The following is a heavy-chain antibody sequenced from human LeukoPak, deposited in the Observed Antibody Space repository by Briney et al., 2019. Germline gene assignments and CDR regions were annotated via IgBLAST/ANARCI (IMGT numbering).Heavy chain of an antibody. CDR2: IKQDGSEK. CDR1: GFTFSSYW. V-gene: IGHV3-7*01. CDR3: ARGPDGYCSSTSWYGGGYYFDY. J-gene: IGHJ4*02. Sequence: GGSLRLSCAASGFTFSSYWMSWARQAPGKGLEWVANIKQDGSEKYYVDSVKGRFTISRDNAKNSLYLQMNSLRAEDTAVYYCARGPDGYCSSTSWYGGGYYFDYWGQGTLVTVSS. D-gene: IGHD2-2*01.